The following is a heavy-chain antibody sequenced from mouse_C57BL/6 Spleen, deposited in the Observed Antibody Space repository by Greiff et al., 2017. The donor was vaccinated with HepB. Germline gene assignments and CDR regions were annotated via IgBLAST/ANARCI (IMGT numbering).Heavy chain of an antibody. V-gene: IGHV1-64*01. D-gene: IGHD1-1*01. Sequence: QVQLKQPGAELVKPGASVKLSCKASGYTFTSYWMHWVKQRPGQGLEWIGMIHPNSGSTNYNEKFKSKATLTVDKSSSTAYMQLSSPTSEDSAVYYCARSRDSYHGDYWGQGTSVTVSS. CDR1: GYTFTSYW. CDR3: ARSRDSYHGDY. CDR2: IHPNSGST. J-gene: IGHJ4*01.